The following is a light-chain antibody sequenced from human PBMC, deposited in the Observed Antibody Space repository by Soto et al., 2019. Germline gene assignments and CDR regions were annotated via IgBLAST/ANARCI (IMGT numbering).Light chain of an antibody. V-gene: IGKV3D-20*01. CDR2: DAS. CDR1: QSVSSSY. Sequence: EIGLTQSPATLSLSPGERATLSCGASQSVSSSYLAWYQQKPGLAPRLLIYDASSRATGIPDMFSGSWSGTDFTLTISRLEPEDFAVYYCQQYCSSPYTFGQGTKLEIK. CDR3: QQYCSSPYT. J-gene: IGKJ2*01.